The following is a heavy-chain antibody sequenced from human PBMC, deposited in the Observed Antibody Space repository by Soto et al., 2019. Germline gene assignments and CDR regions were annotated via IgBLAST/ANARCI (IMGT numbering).Heavy chain of an antibody. D-gene: IGHD3-22*01. CDR2: IWYDGSNK. V-gene: IGHV3-33*01. CDR3: SRDLEPYYSESSGTPDY. J-gene: IGHJ4*02. Sequence: QVQLVESGGGVVQPGRSLRLSCAASGFTFSSYGMHWVRQAPGKGLEWVAVIWYDGSNKYYADSVKGRFTISRDNSKNTLYLQMNSLRAEDTAVYYCSRDLEPYYSESSGTPDYWGQGTLVTVSS. CDR1: GFTFSSYG.